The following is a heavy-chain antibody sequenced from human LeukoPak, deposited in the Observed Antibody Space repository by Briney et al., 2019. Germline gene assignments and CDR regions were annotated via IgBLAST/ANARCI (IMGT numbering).Heavy chain of an antibody. CDR3: ARGRGYSGYVRYFDY. D-gene: IGHD5-12*01. CDR2: LSYDGSNK. V-gene: IGHV3-30*04. Sequence: GGSLRLSCAASGFTFSRYAMHWVRQAPGKGLEWATVLSYDGSNKYYADSVKGRFTISRDNSKNTLYLQMNSLRREDTAVYYCARGRGYSGYVRYFDYWGQGTLVTVSS. J-gene: IGHJ4*02. CDR1: GFTFSRYA.